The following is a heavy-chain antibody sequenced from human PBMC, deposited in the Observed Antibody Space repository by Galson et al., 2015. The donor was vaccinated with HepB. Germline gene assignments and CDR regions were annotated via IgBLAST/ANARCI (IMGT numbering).Heavy chain of an antibody. J-gene: IGHJ6*03. CDR3: ARVGNGIAKGSGSYEMGYYYYYMDV. Sequence: SVKVSCKASGGTFSSYAISWVRQAPGQGLEWMGGIIPIFGTANYAQKFQGRVTITADESTSTAYMELSSLRSEDTAVYYCARVGNGIAKGSGSYEMGYYYYYMDVWGKGTTVTVSS. CDR1: GGTFSSYA. D-gene: IGHD3-10*01. V-gene: IGHV1-69*13. CDR2: IIPIFGTA.